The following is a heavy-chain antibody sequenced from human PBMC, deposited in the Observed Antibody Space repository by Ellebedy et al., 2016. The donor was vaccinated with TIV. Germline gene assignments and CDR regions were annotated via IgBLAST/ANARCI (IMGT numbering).Heavy chain of an antibody. CDR1: GFTFSSYR. CDR2: INADGSLE. Sequence: GESLKISCAASGFTFSSYRMGWVRQAPGKGLEWVANINADGSLEYYVDSVKGRFTISRDNAKNSLCLQMNSLRAEDTALYYCARDIGYNCFDHWGQGNLVTVSA. CDR3: ARDIGYNCFDH. J-gene: IGHJ5*02. V-gene: IGHV3-7*01. D-gene: IGHD5-12*01.